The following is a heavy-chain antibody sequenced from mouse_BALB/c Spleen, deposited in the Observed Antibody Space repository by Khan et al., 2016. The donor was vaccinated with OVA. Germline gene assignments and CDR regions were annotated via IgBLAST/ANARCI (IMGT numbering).Heavy chain of an antibody. Sequence: VQLQQSGAELAKPGASVRMSCKASGYTFTTYWMHWVKQRPGQGLEWIGYINPTSGYTDYNDKFKDRATLSADKSSSTAYIQLNSLTSEDSAVYYCTRDRIDYWGQGTTLTVSS. V-gene: IGHV1-7*01. CDR1: GYTFTTYW. CDR2: INPTSGYT. CDR3: TRDRIDY. J-gene: IGHJ2*01.